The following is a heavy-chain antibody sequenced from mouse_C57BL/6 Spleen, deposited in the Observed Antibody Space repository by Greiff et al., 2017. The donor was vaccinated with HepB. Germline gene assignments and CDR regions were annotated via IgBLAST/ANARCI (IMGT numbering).Heavy chain of an antibody. CDR3: ARGGYDPREGRFAY. CDR1: GYTFTSYW. V-gene: IGHV1-59*01. Sequence: QVQLKQPGAELVRPGTSVKLSCKASGYTFTSYWMHWVKQRPGQGLEWIGVIDPSDSYTNYNQKFKGKATLTVDTSSSTAYMQLSSLTSEDSAVYYCARGGYDPREGRFAYWGQGTLVTVSA. D-gene: IGHD2-3*01. CDR2: IDPSDSYT. J-gene: IGHJ3*01.